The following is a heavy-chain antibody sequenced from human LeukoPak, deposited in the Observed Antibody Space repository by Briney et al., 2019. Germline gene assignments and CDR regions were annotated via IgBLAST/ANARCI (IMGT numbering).Heavy chain of an antibody. CDR3: ARDANEWYYFDY. J-gene: IGHJ4*02. V-gene: IGHV3-33*01. CDR2: IWNDGSNK. D-gene: IGHD3-3*01. Sequence: GGSLRLSCAASGFIFSTYGMHWVRQAPGKGLEWVAVIWNDGSNKYYADSVKGRVAISRDNSKNTLYLQFNSLRAEDTAVYYCARDANEWYYFDYWGQGTLVTVSS. CDR1: GFIFSTYG.